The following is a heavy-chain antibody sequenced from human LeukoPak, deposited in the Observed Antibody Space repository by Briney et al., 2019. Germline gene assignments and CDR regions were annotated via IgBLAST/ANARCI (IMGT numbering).Heavy chain of an antibody. CDR2: INPNSGGT. V-gene: IGHV1-2*02. Sequence: ASVTVSCKASGYTFTGYYMHWVRQAPGQGLEWMGWINPNSGGTNYAQKFQGRVTMTRDTSISTAYMELSRLRSDDTAVYYCARDQEYCSGGSCYVLVFDYWGQGTLVTVSS. CDR3: ARDQEYCSGGSCYVLVFDY. J-gene: IGHJ4*02. CDR1: GYTFTGYY. D-gene: IGHD2-15*01.